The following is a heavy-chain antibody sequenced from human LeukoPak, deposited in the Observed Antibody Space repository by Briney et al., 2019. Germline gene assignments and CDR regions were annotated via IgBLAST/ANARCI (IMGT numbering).Heavy chain of an antibody. V-gene: IGHV1-69*05. CDR2: IIPIFGTA. CDR3: ARGEAGAFDI. Sequence: SVKVSCKASGGTFSSYAISWVRQAPGQGLEWMGRIIPIFGTANYAQKFQGRVTITTDESTSTAYMELISLRSEDTAVYYCARGEAGAFDIWGQGTMVTVSS. CDR1: GGTFSSYA. D-gene: IGHD3-10*01. J-gene: IGHJ3*02.